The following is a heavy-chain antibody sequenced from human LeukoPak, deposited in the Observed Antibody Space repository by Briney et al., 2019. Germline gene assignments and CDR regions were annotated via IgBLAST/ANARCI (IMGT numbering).Heavy chain of an antibody. CDR1: GFTFSSYA. V-gene: IGHV3-30-3*01. J-gene: IGHJ5*02. Sequence: GGSLRLFCAASGFTFSSYAMHWVRQAPGKGLEWVAVISYDGSNKYYADSVKGRFTISRDNSKNTLYLQMNSLRAEDTAVYYCARDSGYYDSSGYPTGSWGQGTLVTVSS. CDR2: ISYDGSNK. D-gene: IGHD3-22*01. CDR3: ARDSGYYDSSGYPTGS.